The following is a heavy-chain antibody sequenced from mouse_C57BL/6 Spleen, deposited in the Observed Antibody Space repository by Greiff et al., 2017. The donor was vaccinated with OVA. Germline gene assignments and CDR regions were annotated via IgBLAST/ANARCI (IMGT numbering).Heavy chain of an antibody. CDR3: ARQLTAQATFYAMDY. Sequence: DVKLVESGGGLVKPGGSLKLSCAASGFTFSSYTMSWVRQTPEKRLEWVATISGGGGNTYYPDSVKGRFTISRDNAKNTLYLQMSSLRSEDTALYYCARQLTAQATFYAMDYWGQGTSVTVSS. J-gene: IGHJ4*01. V-gene: IGHV5-9*01. D-gene: IGHD3-2*02. CDR2: ISGGGGNT. CDR1: GFTFSSYT.